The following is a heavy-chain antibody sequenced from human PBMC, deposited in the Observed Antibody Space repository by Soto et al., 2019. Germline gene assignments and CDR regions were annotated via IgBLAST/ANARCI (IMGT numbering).Heavy chain of an antibody. CDR1: GGRFSSYA. CDR2: IIPIFGTA. Sequence: ASVKVSCTASGGRFSSYAISWVRQAPGQGLEWMGGIIPIFGTANYAQKFQGRVTITADESTSTAYMELSSLRSEDTAVYYCAKGSGNSPPPYNWPDYWGQGTLVTVSS. J-gene: IGHJ4*02. V-gene: IGHV1-69*13. D-gene: IGHD1-20*01. CDR3: AKGSGNSPPPYNWPDY.